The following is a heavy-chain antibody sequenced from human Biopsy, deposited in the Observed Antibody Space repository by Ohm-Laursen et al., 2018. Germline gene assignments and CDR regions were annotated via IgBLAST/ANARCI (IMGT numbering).Heavy chain of an antibody. V-gene: IGHV1-24*01. CDR2: FAPENGKT. J-gene: IGHJ4*02. Sequence: ASVKVSCKVSGYTLTDLTMHWVRQTPGKGLEWMGGFAPENGKTIYAQKFQGRVTMTEDTSTDTAYMELSNLRSEDTAVYYCAGDINNWNVNYWGQGTLVIVSS. D-gene: IGHD1-20*01. CDR1: GYTLTDLT. CDR3: AGDINNWNVNY.